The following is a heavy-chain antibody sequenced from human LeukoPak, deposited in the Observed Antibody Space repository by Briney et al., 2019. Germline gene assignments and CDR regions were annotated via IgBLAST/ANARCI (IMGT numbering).Heavy chain of an antibody. Sequence: ASVKVSCKASGYTFTRYYLHWVRQAPGQGLEWMGIIFPSAGNTNYAQKFQGRVTMTTDTSTSTAYMELRSLRFDDTAVYYCARAHCSSTSCTDFDYWGQGTLVTVSS. CDR2: IFPSAGNT. CDR3: ARAHCSSTSCTDFDY. J-gene: IGHJ4*02. D-gene: IGHD2-2*01. V-gene: IGHV1-46*01. CDR1: GYTFTRYY.